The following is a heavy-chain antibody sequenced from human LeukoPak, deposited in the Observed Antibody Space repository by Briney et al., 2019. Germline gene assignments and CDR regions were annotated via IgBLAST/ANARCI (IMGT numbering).Heavy chain of an antibody. CDR1: GYTFTGYY. J-gene: IGHJ5*02. V-gene: IGHV1-2*02. CDR2: INPNSGGT. D-gene: IGHD3-22*01. CDR3: ARAGYYDSSGYYNPGNWFDP. Sequence: GASVKVSCKDSGYTFTGYYMHWVRQAPGQGLEWMGWINPNSGGTNYAQKFQGRVTMTRDTSISTAYMELSRLRSDDTAVYYCARAGYYDSSGYYNPGNWFDPWGQGTLVTVSS.